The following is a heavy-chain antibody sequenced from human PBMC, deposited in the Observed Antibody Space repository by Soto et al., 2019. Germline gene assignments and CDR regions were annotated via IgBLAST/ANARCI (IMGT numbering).Heavy chain of an antibody. CDR3: AKGGQRYPVDTQTANWFDP. V-gene: IGHV3-23*01. Sequence: EVQLLESGGGLVQPGGSLRLSCAASGFTFSSYAMSWVRQAPGKGLEWVSAISGSGGSTYYADSVKGRFTISRDNSKNTLYLQMNSLRAEDTAVYYCAKGGQRYPVDTQTANWFDPWGQGTLVTVSS. D-gene: IGHD3-9*01. J-gene: IGHJ5*02. CDR1: GFTFSSYA. CDR2: ISGSGGST.